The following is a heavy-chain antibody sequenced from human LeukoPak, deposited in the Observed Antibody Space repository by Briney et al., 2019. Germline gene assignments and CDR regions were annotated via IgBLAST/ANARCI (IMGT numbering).Heavy chain of an antibody. CDR1: GFTFSSYS. CDR3: AKDRIAAAAPEYFQH. D-gene: IGHD6-13*01. J-gene: IGHJ1*01. V-gene: IGHV3-23*01. Sequence: PGGSLRLSCAASGFTFSSYSMNWVRQAPGKGLEWVSAISGSGGSTYYADSVKGRFTISRDNSKNTLYLQMNSLRAEDTAVYYCAKDRIAAAAPEYFQHWGQGTLVTVSS. CDR2: ISGSGGST.